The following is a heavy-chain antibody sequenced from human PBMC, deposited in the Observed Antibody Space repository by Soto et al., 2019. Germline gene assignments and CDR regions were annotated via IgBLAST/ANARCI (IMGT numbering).Heavy chain of an antibody. CDR3: ARGNMGIVGATADYYYYGMDV. CDR1: GGTFSSYA. V-gene: IGHV1-69*13. J-gene: IGHJ6*02. Sequence: GASVKVSCKASGGTFSSYAISWVRQARGQGLEWMEGIIPIFGTANYAQKFQGRVTITADESTSTAYMELSSLRSEDTAVYYCARGNMGIVGATADYYYYGMDVWGQGTTVTVSS. D-gene: IGHD1-26*01. CDR2: IIPIFGTA.